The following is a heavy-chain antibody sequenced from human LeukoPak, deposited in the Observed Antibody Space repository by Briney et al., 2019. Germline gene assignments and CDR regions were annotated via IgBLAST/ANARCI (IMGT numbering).Heavy chain of an antibody. CDR3: ARCYYDSSGYYPVSPGRD. CDR1: GYTFTGYY. V-gene: IGHV1-2*02. D-gene: IGHD3-22*01. CDR2: INPNSGGT. Sequence: GASVKVSCKASGYTFTGYYMHWVRQAPGQGLEWMGWINPNSGGTNYAQKFQGRVTMTRDTSISTAYMELSRLRSDDTAVYYCARCYYDSSGYYPVSPGRDWGQGTLVTVSS. J-gene: IGHJ4*02.